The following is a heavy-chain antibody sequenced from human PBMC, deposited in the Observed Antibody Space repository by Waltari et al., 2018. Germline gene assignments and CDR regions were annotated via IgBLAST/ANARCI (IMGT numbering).Heavy chain of an antibody. Sequence: EVQLLESGGGLEQPGGSLRLSGSASGFTFSSYSMIWVRQAPGKGLEWVSAISGDATSTQYADSVKGRFTISRDNSKNTLYVQMNSLRAEDTAVYYCARRTYGSGIDLWGQGTLVTVSS. CDR1: GFTFSSYS. J-gene: IGHJ5*02. D-gene: IGHD3-10*01. CDR3: ARRTYGSGIDL. V-gene: IGHV3-23*01. CDR2: ISGDATST.